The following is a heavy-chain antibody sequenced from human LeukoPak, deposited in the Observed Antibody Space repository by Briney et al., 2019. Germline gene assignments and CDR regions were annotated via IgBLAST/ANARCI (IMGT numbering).Heavy chain of an antibody. Sequence: GGSLRLSCAASGFIFGNFWMGWVRQAPGKGLEWVGRIKSRTDGGTTDYAAPVRGRFIISRDDPKNTLCLQMNSLKTEDTAVYYCTTVYCSSTSCYSPRMDVXXXGTTVTVSS. V-gene: IGHV3-15*01. D-gene: IGHD2-2*02. CDR2: IKSRTDGGTT. CDR3: TTVYCSSTSCYSPRMDV. J-gene: IGHJ6*01. CDR1: GFIFGNFW.